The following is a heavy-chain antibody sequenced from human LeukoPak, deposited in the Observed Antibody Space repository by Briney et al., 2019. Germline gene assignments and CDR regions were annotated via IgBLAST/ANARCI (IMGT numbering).Heavy chain of an antibody. D-gene: IGHD6-19*01. J-gene: IGHJ4*02. Sequence: ASVKVSCKASGYTFTGHYIQWVPQAPGQGLEWMGIINPSGGSTSYAQKFQGRVTLTRDTSTSTVYMELSSLRSEDTAVYYCARERGVAVDGERVHSWGQGTLVTVSS. CDR1: GYTFTGHY. CDR3: ARERGVAVDGERVHS. V-gene: IGHV1-46*01. CDR2: INPSGGST.